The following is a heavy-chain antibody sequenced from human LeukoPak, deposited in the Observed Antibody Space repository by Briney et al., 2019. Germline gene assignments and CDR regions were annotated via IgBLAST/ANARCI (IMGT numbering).Heavy chain of an antibody. D-gene: IGHD6-13*01. V-gene: IGHV1-69*04. CDR3: ARDHVQYSSSWQPPEDYYYYGMDV. J-gene: IGHJ6*02. Sequence: SVKVSCKASGGTFSSYAISWVRQAPGQGLEWTGRIIPIFGIANYAQKFQGRVTITADKSTSTAYMELSSLRSEDTAVYYCARDHVQYSSSWQPPEDYYYYGMDVWGQGTTVTVSS. CDR1: GGTFSSYA. CDR2: IIPIFGIA.